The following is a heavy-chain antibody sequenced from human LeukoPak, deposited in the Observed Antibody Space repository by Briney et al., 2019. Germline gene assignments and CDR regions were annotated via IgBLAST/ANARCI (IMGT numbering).Heavy chain of an antibody. CDR2: ISYDGSNK. D-gene: IGHD4-17*01. CDR1: GFTLSSYA. Sequence: GRSLRLSCAASGFTLSSYAMHWVRQAPGKGLEWVAVISYDGSNKYYADSVKGRFTISRDNSKNTLYLQMNSLRAEDTAVYYCARGVTTGEVDPWGQGTLVTVSS. J-gene: IGHJ5*02. CDR3: ARGVTTGEVDP. V-gene: IGHV3-30-3*01.